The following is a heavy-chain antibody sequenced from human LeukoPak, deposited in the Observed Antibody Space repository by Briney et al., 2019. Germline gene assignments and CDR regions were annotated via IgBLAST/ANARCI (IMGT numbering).Heavy chain of an antibody. V-gene: IGHV4-31*03. D-gene: IGHD5-18*01. CDR2: IYSSGST. J-gene: IGHJ4*02. CDR1: GGSISSGGYF. Sequence: PSGTLSLTCTVSGGSISSGGYFWNWIRQLPGKGLEWIGYIYSSGSTYNPSLKSRVIISLDTSKNQFSLKLNSVTAADTAVYYCARGGKKTAMVTSWGQGTLVTVSS. CDR3: ARGGKKTAMVTS.